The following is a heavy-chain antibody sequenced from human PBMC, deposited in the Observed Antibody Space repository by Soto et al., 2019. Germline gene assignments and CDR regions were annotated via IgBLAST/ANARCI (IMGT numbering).Heavy chain of an antibody. Sequence: QVQLQESGPGLVRPSETLSLTCTVSGGSMNTYFWNWVRQPPGKGLEWIVYIYYSGSTKYNPSLKSRLTISLDTSKNQFSLKLSSVTAADTAVYYCARVIGGWYEHDYWGQGVLVTVSS. V-gene: IGHV4-59*01. J-gene: IGHJ4*02. CDR2: IYYSGST. D-gene: IGHD6-19*01. CDR1: GGSMNTYF. CDR3: ARVIGGWYEHDY.